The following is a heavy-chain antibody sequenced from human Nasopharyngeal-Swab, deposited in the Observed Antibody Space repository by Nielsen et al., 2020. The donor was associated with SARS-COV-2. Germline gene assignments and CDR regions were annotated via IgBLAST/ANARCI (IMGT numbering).Heavy chain of an antibody. Sequence: WIRQPPGKGLEWVSSISSSSSYIYYADSVKGRFTISRDNSKNTLYLQMNSLRAEDTAVYYCTTGTTGNPTYYYYYGMDVWGQGTTVTVSS. V-gene: IGHV3-21*04. CDR2: ISSSSSYI. D-gene: IGHD1-1*01. CDR3: TTGTTGNPTYYYYYGMDV. J-gene: IGHJ6*02.